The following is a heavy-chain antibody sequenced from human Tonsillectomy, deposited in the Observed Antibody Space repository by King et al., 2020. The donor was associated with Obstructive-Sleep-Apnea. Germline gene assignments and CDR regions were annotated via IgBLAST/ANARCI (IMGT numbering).Heavy chain of an antibody. CDR3: AKYRTDHFYYYYGMDV. J-gene: IGHJ6*02. CDR2: IRYDGNNK. Sequence: VQLVESGGGVVQPGGSLRLSRAASGFTFSSYGMNWVRQAPGKGLEWVAFIRYDGNNKYYVDSVKGRFTISRDNSKNTLYLQMNSLRAEDTAVYFCAKYRTDHFYYYYGMDVWGQGTTVTVSS. CDR1: GFTFSSYG. D-gene: IGHD1-14*01. V-gene: IGHV3-30*02.